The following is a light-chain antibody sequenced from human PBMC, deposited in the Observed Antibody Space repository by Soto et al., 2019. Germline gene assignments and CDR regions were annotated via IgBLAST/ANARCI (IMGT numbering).Light chain of an antibody. V-gene: IGKV1-39*01. CDR3: QQSYSTLT. CDR1: QSIGDY. J-gene: IGKJ3*01. CDR2: AAS. Sequence: DIQMTQSPSSLSASVGDRVTITCRASQSIGDYLNWYQLIPGKAPKLLIYAASSLQSGVPSRFSGRGSRTDFTLTINSLQPEDFATYYCQQSYSTLTFGPGTKVDIK.